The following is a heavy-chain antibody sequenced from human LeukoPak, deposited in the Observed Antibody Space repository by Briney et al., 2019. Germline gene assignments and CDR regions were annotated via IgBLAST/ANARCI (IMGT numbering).Heavy chain of an antibody. CDR2: ISYDGSNK. Sequence: GRSLRLSCAASGFTFSSYAMHWVRQAPGKGLEWVAVISYDGSNKYYADSVKGRFTISRDNSKNTLYLQMNSLRAEDTAVYYCARVYGGYLGYFDYWGQGTLVTVSS. J-gene: IGHJ4*02. CDR1: GFTFSSYA. CDR3: ARVYGGYLGYFDY. V-gene: IGHV3-30-3*01. D-gene: IGHD4-23*01.